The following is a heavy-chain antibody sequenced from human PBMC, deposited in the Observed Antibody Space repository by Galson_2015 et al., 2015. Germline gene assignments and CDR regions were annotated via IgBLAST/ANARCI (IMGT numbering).Heavy chain of an antibody. D-gene: IGHD6-6*01. CDR3: AGFPYSSSSGYFDY. Sequence: SETLSLTCAVSGGSISSGSYYWGWIRQPPGMGLEWIGNIFYSGSTYYSPSLKSRVTISVDTSKNQFSLKLSSVTAADTALYYCAGFPYSSSSGYFDYWGQGTLVTVSS. CDR1: GGSISSGSYY. CDR2: IFYSGST. J-gene: IGHJ4*02. V-gene: IGHV4-39*01.